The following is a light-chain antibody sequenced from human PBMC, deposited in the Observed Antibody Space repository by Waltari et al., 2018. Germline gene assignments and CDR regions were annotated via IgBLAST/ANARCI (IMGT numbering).Light chain of an antibody. V-gene: IGKV3-11*01. J-gene: IGKJ4*01. CDR2: DTS. CDR1: QSVTNY. Sequence: CRASQSVTNYLAWYQQKPGQAPRLLNYDTSNMATGIPARFSGSGFGTDFTLTISSLEPEDFAVYYCQQRRDWPLTFGGGTKVEIK. CDR3: QQRRDWPLT.